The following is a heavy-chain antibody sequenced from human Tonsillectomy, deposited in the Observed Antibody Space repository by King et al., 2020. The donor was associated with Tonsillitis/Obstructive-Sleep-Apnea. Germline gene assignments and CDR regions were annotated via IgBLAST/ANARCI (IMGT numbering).Heavy chain of an antibody. CDR2: INHSGST. CDR3: ARFLSAGGAPPQITTASGFDP. Sequence: VQLKQWGAGLLKPSETLSLTCAVYGGSFSGYYWSWIRQPPGKGLEWIGEINHSGSTNYNPSLKSRVTISVDTSKNQFSLKLSSVTAADTAVYYCARFLSAGGAPPQITTASGFDPWGQGTLVTVSS. V-gene: IGHV4-34*01. CDR1: GGSFSGYY. J-gene: IGHJ5*02. D-gene: IGHD3-22*01.